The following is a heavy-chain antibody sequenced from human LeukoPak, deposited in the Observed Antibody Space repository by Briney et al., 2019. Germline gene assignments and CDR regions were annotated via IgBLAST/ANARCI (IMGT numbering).Heavy chain of an antibody. CDR3: AKDQGYGGNSYFDY. CDR2: ISYDGSNK. V-gene: IGHV3-30-3*01. Sequence: GGSLRLSCAASGFTFSSYAMHWVRQAPGKGLEWVAVISYDGSNKYYADSVKGRFTISRDNSKNTLYLQMNSLRAEDTAVYYCAKDQGYGGNSYFDYWGQGTLVTVSS. J-gene: IGHJ4*02. D-gene: IGHD4-23*01. CDR1: GFTFSSYA.